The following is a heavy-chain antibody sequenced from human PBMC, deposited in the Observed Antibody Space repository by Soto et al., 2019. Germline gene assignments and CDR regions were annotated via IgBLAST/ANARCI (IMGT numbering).Heavy chain of an antibody. J-gene: IGHJ6*02. Sequence: SETLSLTCTVSGGSISSGGYYWSWIRQHPGKGLEWIGYIYYSGSTYYNPSLKSRVTISVDTSKNQFSLKLSSVTAADTALLYXXXXSXAXXXXXYXXGXXXXGQGT. CDR2: IYYSGST. V-gene: IGHV4-31*03. CDR1: GGSISSGGYY. CDR3: XXXSXAXXXXXYXXGXXX.